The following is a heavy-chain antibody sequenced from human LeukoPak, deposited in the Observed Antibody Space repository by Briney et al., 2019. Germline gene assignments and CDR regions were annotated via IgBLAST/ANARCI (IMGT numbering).Heavy chain of an antibody. CDR3: AREGSSSWSGYYYYGMDV. J-gene: IGHJ6*02. V-gene: IGHV4-61*02. CDR2: IYTSGST. Sequence: SETLSLTCTVSGGYISSGSYYWSWIRQPAGKGLEWIGRIYTSGSTNYNPSLKSRVTISVDTSKNQFSLKLSSVTAADTAVYYCAREGSSSWSGYYYYGMDVRGQGTTVTVSS. D-gene: IGHD6-13*01. CDR1: GGYISSGSYY.